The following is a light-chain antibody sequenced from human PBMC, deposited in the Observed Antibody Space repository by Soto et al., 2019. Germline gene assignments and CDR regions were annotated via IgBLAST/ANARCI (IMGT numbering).Light chain of an antibody. J-gene: IGKJ1*01. CDR3: QQYSRSPLT. CDR1: QSVNNN. V-gene: IGKV3-15*01. CDR2: SAS. Sequence: EIVMTQSPVTLSVSPGERATLSCTASQSVNNNVAWYQQKPGHTPRLLIYSASIGATGTPARFSGSGSGSDFTLTISSLQSEDFAVYYCQQYSRSPLTFGQGTKVEIK.